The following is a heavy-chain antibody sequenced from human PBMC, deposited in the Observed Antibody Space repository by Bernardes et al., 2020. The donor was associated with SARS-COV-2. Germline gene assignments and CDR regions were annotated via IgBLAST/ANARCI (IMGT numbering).Heavy chain of an antibody. D-gene: IGHD3-9*01. CDR3: ARGGTYYDILTGYQNYYYGMDV. CDR2: ISSSGSTI. J-gene: IGHJ6*02. V-gene: IGHV3-48*03. CDR1: GFTFSNYE. Sequence: GGSLRLCCAASGFTFSNYEMNWVRQAPGKGLEWVSYISSSGSTIYYADSVKGRFTISRDNAKNSLYLQMNSLRAEDTAVYYCARGGTYYDILTGYQNYYYGMDVWGQGTTVTVSS.